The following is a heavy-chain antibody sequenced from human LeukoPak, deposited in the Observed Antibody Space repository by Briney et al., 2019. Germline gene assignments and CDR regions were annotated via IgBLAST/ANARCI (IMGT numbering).Heavy chain of an antibody. Sequence: ASETLSLTCTVSGGSISSGGYYWSWIRQHPGKGLEWIGYIHHSGSTYYNPSLKSRVAMSVDTSNNQFSLKLSSVTAADTAVYYCARDTSGYTQLDYWGQETLVTVSS. CDR2: IHHSGST. CDR1: GGSISSGGYY. D-gene: IGHD3-22*01. CDR3: ARDTSGYTQLDY. J-gene: IGHJ4*02. V-gene: IGHV4-31*03.